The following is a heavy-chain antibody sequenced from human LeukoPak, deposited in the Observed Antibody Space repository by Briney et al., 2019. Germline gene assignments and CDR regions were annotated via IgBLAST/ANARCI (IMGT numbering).Heavy chain of an antibody. D-gene: IGHD5-12*01. J-gene: IGHJ4*02. CDR1: GFTFSHFW. CDR2: INQDGSEE. Sequence: GGSLRLSCAASGFTFSHFWMTWVRQAPGKGLEWVAQINQDGSEEYYMDSVKARFTISRDNAKNSVFLQMNSLRAEDTAVYYCVRDGGVSGYDLLDYWGQGTLVTVSS. V-gene: IGHV3-7*01. CDR3: VRDGGVSGYDLLDY.